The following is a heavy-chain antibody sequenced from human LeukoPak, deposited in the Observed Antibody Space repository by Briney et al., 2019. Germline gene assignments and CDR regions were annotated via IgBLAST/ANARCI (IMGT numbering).Heavy chain of an antibody. Sequence: PGRSLKLSCAASGFTFSSYGMHWVRQAPGKGLEWVAVISYDGSNKYYADSVKGRFTISRDNSKNTLYLQMNSLRAEDTAVYYCAKGHYSSSWPYYFDYWGQGTLVTVSS. CDR2: ISYDGSNK. V-gene: IGHV3-30*18. D-gene: IGHD6-13*01. CDR3: AKGHYSSSWPYYFDY. CDR1: GFTFSSYG. J-gene: IGHJ4*02.